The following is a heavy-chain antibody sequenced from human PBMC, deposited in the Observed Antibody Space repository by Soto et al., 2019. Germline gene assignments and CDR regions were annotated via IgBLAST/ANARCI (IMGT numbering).Heavy chain of an antibody. V-gene: IGHV3-64D*06. Sequence: GGSLRLSCSASGFTFSIYAMHWVRQAPGKGLEYVSSISTDGGNTHYADSVNGRFTISRDNSKKTVYLQMSSLRAEDTAVYYCVKGEYYYDSSGYYPFDYWGQGTLVTVS. CDR2: ISTDGGNT. CDR1: GFTFSIYA. CDR3: VKGEYYYDSSGYYPFDY. J-gene: IGHJ4*02. D-gene: IGHD3-22*01.